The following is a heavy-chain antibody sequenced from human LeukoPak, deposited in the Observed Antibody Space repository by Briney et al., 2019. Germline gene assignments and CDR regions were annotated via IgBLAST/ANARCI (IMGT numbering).Heavy chain of an antibody. D-gene: IGHD2-2*01. CDR1: GGTFSSYA. CDR2: FDPEDGET. V-gene: IGHV1-24*01. J-gene: IGHJ4*02. Sequence: ASVKVSCKASGGTFSSYAISWVRQAPGQGLEWMGGFDPEDGETIYAQKFQGRVTMTEDTSTDTAYMELSSLRSEDTAVYYCATSAAIFDYWGQGTLVTVSS. CDR3: ATSAAIFDY.